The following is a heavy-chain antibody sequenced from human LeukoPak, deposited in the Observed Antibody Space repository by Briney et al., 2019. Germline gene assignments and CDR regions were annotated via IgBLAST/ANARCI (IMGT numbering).Heavy chain of an antibody. CDR1: GDSFSGYY. CDR2: INHSGST. V-gene: IGHV4-34*01. CDR3: ASPLHCGSTSCYDWFDP. J-gene: IGHJ5*02. D-gene: IGHD2-2*01. Sequence: SETLFLTCAVYGDSFSGYYWSWVRQHPGKGVEWIGEINHSGSTNYNPSLKSPVTISVDTSKIQFSLKLSSVTAADTALYYCASPLHCGSTSCYDWFDPCGQGTLVTVSS.